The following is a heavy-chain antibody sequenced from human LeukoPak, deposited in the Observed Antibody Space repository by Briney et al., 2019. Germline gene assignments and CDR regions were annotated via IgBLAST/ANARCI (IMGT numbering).Heavy chain of an antibody. CDR1: GGSISSYY. D-gene: IGHD1-26*01. Sequence: PSETLSLTCTVAGGSISSYYWSWLRQPPGKGLEWIGYIYYSGSTNYNPSLKSRVTISVDTSKNQFSLKLSSVTAADTAVYYCARDGGEWEPLRRFDYWGQGTLVTVSS. J-gene: IGHJ4*02. V-gene: IGHV4-59*01. CDR3: ARDGGEWEPLRRFDY. CDR2: IYYSGST.